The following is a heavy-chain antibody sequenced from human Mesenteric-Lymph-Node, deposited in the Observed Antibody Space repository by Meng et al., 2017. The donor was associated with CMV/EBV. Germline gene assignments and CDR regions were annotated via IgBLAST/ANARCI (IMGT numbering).Heavy chain of an antibody. D-gene: IGHD1-7*01. CDR1: GGTFSSNA. CDR2: VIPMFATA. V-gene: IGHV1-69*05. J-gene: IGHJ3*02. Sequence: SVKVSCKASGGTFSSNAISWVRQAPGQGLEWMGAVIPMFATAYYAQKFQGRVTITTDESTNTAYMDLSSLRSEDTAVYYCARTRIGELLGGHDAFDIWGQGTLVTVSS. CDR3: ARTRIGELLGGHDAFDI.